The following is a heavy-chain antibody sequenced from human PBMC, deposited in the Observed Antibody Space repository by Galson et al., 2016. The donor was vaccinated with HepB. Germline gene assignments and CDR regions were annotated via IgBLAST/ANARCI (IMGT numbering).Heavy chain of an antibody. CDR3: AKFASGTYYLDSFDY. CDR2: ISGSGGST. CDR1: GFTFRSYA. D-gene: IGHD3-10*01. V-gene: IGHV3-23*01. J-gene: IGHJ4*02. Sequence: SLRLSCAASGFTFRSYAMTWVRQAPGKGLEWVSTISGSGGSTYHADSVKGRVTISRDNSKNTVYLQMNSLRAEDTAVYYCAKFASGTYYLDSFDYWGQGTLGTVSS.